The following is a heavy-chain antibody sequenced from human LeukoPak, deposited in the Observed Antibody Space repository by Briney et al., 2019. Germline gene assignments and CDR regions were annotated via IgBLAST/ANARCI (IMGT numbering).Heavy chain of an antibody. CDR2: ISSSSSSI. V-gene: IGHV3-48*01. CDR1: GFTFSSYS. Sequence: GGSLRLSCAASGFTFSSYSMNWVRQAPGTGLEWVSYISSSSSSIYYADSVKGRFTISRDNSKNTLYLQMNSLRADDTAVYYCAKDGAKHGGSTFHFDYWGQGTLVTVSS. D-gene: IGHD4-23*01. J-gene: IGHJ4*02. CDR3: AKDGAKHGGSTFHFDY.